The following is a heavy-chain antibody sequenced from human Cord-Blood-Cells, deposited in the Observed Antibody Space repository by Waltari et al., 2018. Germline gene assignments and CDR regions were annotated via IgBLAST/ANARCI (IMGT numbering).Heavy chain of an antibody. V-gene: IGHV1-46*01. Sequence: SGAEVKKPGASVKVSCKASGYTFTSYYMHWVRQAPGQGLEWMGIINPSGGSTSYAQKFQGRVTMTRDTSTSTVYMELSSLRSEDPAVYYCARVNQPNYDSSGYYFDYWGQGTLVTVSS. D-gene: IGHD3-22*01. J-gene: IGHJ4*02. CDR3: ARVNQPNYDSSGYYFDY. CDR1: GYTFTSYY. CDR2: INPSGGST.